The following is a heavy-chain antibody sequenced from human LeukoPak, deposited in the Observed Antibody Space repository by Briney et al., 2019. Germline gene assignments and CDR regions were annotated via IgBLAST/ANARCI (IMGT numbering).Heavy chain of an antibody. J-gene: IGHJ5*02. CDR1: GGTFSSYA. V-gene: IGHV1-69*05. D-gene: IGHD1-7*01. CDR3: ARDNYAGANWFDP. CDR2: IIPIFGTA. Sequence: SVKVSCKASGGTFSSYAISWVRQAPGQGLEWMGGIIPIFGTANYAQKFQGRVTITTDKSTSTAYMELSSLRSEDTAVYYCARDNYAGANWFDPWGQGTLVTVSS.